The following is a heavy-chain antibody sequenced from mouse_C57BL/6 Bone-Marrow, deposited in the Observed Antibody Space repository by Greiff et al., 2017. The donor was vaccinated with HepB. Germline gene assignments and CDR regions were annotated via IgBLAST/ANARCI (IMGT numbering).Heavy chain of an antibody. J-gene: IGHJ1*03. CDR1: GYTFTSYW. D-gene: IGHD1-1*01. CDR2: IDPSDSYT. CDR3: ARPTTVVAWYFDV. Sequence: QVQLKQSGAELVRPGTSVKLSCKASGYTFTSYWMHWVKQRPGQGLEWIGVIDPSDSYTNYNQKFKGKATLTVDTSSSTAYMQLSSLTSEDSAVYYCARPTTVVAWYFDVWGTGTTVTVSS. V-gene: IGHV1-59*01.